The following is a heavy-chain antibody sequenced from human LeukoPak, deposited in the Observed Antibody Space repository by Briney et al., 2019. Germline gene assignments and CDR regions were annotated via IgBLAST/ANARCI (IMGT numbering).Heavy chain of an antibody. J-gene: IGHJ4*02. CDR3: AKAHDILTGYFDY. V-gene: IGHV3-23*01. D-gene: IGHD3-9*01. Sequence: GGSLRLSCAASGFTFSSSSISWVRQAPGKGLEWVSAITDAVGSTHYADSVKGRFTISRDNSNNTVYLQMNSLRADDTAVYYCAKAHDILTGYFDYWGQGTLVTVSS. CDR1: GFTFSSSS. CDR2: ITDAVGST.